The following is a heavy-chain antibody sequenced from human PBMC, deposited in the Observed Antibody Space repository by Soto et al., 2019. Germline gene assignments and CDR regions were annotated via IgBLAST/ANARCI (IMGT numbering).Heavy chain of an antibody. Sequence: PSETLSLTCTISGCSISSSSYYWGWIRQPPGQGLEWLGSVSDSGSTYYNPSLKSRLTMSVDTSKKQFSLKLYSMTATDTAVYYCGRHNITILRGLMKRFPNWFDPWGTGALMTVSS. CDR1: GCSISSSSYY. CDR3: GRHNITILRGLMKRFPNWFDP. D-gene: IGHD3-10*01. V-gene: IGHV4-39*01. J-gene: IGHJ5*02. CDR2: VSDSGST.